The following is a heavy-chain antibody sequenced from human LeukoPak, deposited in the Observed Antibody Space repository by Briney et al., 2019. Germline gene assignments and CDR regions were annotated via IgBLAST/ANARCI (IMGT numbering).Heavy chain of an antibody. Sequence: GRSVRLSCAASGFRFSSYAMHWVRQAPGKGLEWLAVTSFDGSIKYYADSVKGRFTVSRDNYQNTLYLQINSLRPDDSGLYYCARVMDSSTLYNFQYWGQSTLVTVSS. CDR2: TSFDGSIK. J-gene: IGHJ1*01. CDR1: GFRFSSYA. CDR3: ARVMDSSTLYNFQY. D-gene: IGHD2-2*01. V-gene: IGHV3-30*04.